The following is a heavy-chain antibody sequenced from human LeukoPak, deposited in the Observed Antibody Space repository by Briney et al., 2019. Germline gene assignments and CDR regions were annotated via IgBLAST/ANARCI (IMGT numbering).Heavy chain of an antibody. D-gene: IGHD4-23*01. V-gene: IGHV3-48*03. Sequence: GGSLRLSCAASGFTFSSYEMNWVRQAPGKGLEWVSYISSSGSTIYYADSVKGRFTISRDNAKNSLYLQMNSLRAEDTGVYYCVRARGDYGGNSLWENWGQGTLVTVSS. CDR2: ISSSGSTI. CDR3: VRARGDYGGNSLWEN. CDR1: GFTFSSYE. J-gene: IGHJ4*02.